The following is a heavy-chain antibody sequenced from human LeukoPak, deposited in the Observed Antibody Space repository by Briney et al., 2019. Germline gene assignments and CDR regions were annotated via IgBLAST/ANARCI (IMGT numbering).Heavy chain of an antibody. CDR2: IYYSGST. V-gene: IGHV4-39*01. Sequence: PSETLSLTCTVSGGSIRSSSYYWGWIRQPPGKGLEWTGSIYYSGSTYYNASLKSRGTISVDTSKNQFSLKLNSVTAADTAVYFCARQVVAVAGTGYFDYWGQGTLVIVSS. D-gene: IGHD6-19*01. CDR3: ARQVVAVAGTGYFDY. CDR1: GGSIRSSSYY. J-gene: IGHJ4*02.